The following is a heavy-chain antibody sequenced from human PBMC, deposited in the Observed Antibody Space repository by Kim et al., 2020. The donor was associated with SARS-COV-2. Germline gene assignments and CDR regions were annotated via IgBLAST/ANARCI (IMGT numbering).Heavy chain of an antibody. CDR3: ARESWSPGFFYYHYMDA. CDR1: GGSISGYY. V-gene: IGHV4-59*01. J-gene: IGHJ6*03. Sequence: SETLSLTCSVSGGSISGYYWSWIRQSPGKGLEWIGYIYYRGNTNYIPSLESRVTMSLDTSNNQFSLKLTSVTAADTAVYYCARESWSPGFFYYHYMDAWG. D-gene: IGHD1-1*01. CDR2: IYYRGNT.